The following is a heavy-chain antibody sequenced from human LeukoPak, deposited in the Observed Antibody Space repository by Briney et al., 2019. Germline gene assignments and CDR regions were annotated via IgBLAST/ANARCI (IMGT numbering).Heavy chain of an antibody. CDR3: ARARVLQLWNRNWFDP. Sequence: ASVKVSCKASGYTFTNYAMNWVRQAPGQGLEWMGWINTNTGNPTYAQGFTGRFVFSLDTSVSTAYLQISSLKAEDTAVYYCARARVLQLWNRNWFDPWGQGTLVTVSS. D-gene: IGHD5-18*01. CDR2: INTNTGNP. V-gene: IGHV7-4-1*02. CDR1: GYTFTNYA. J-gene: IGHJ5*02.